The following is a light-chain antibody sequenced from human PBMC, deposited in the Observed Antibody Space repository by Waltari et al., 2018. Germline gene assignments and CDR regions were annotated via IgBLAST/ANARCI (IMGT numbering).Light chain of an antibody. Sequence: QTVVTQEPSLTVSPGGTVTLPCASSTGAVTSGYYPNWFQQKPGQAPRALIYDTNNKHSWTPARFSGSLLGGKAALTLSGVQPEDEAEYYCLLYYGGAQLWVFGGGTKLTVL. CDR2: DTN. J-gene: IGLJ3*02. CDR3: LLYYGGAQLWV. CDR1: TGAVTSGYY. V-gene: IGLV7-43*01.